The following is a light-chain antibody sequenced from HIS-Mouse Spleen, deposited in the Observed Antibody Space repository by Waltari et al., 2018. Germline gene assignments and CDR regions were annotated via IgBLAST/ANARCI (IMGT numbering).Light chain of an antibody. CDR3: CSYAGSSTFGV. CDR2: EGS. V-gene: IGLV2-23*03. Sequence: QSALTQPASVSGSPGQSITISCTGTSSDVGSYNLVSWYQHHPGKAPKLMIYEGSKRPSGVSNRFYGSKSGNTASLTISGLQAEDEADYYCCSYAGSSTFGVFGGGTKLTVL. J-gene: IGLJ3*02. CDR1: SSDVGSYNL.